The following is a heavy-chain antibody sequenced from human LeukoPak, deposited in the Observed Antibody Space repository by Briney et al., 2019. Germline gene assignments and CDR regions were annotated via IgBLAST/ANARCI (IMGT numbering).Heavy chain of an antibody. V-gene: IGHV3-11*01. CDR2: ISSSGSTI. CDR1: GFTFSDYY. Sequence: GGSLRLSCAASGFTFSDYYMSWIRQAPGKGLEWVSYISSSGSTIYYADSVKGRFTISRVNAKNSLYLQMNSLRAEDTAVYYCARRGYSSSWYYFDYWGQGTLVTVSS. CDR3: ARRGYSSSWYYFDY. D-gene: IGHD6-13*01. J-gene: IGHJ4*02.